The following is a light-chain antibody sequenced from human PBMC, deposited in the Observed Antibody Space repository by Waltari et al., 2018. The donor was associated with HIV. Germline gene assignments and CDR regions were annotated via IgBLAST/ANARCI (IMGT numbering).Light chain of an antibody. J-gene: IGLJ3*02. Sequence: QSALTQPPSASGTPGQRVTIACSGSSPDLGKTYVYWDQQLPGAAPKLIMYKDDQRPSGVPDRFSGSQSGITASLAITGLRSEDEGDYYCAAWDGGIRAWVFGGGTKVTVL. CDR3: AAWDGGIRAWV. V-gene: IGLV1-47*01. CDR1: SPDLGKTY. CDR2: KDD.